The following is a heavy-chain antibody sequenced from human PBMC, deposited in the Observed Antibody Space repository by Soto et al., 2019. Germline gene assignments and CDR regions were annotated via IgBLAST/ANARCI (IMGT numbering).Heavy chain of an antibody. Sequence: QPGGSLRLSCAASGFTFSSYAMSWVRQAPGKGLEWVSGISSSGGSTYYADSVKGRFTISRDNSKNTLFLRMNRPRVEDTAVYYCMRPAPQGRHYFYFGMDVWGQGTTVTVSS. CDR1: GFTFSSYA. J-gene: IGHJ6*02. CDR2: ISSSGGST. V-gene: IGHV3-23*01. CDR3: MRPAPQGRHYFYFGMDV.